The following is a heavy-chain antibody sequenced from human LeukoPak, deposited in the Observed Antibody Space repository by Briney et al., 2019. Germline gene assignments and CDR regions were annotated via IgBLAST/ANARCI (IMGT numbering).Heavy chain of an antibody. V-gene: IGHV3-7*04. D-gene: IGHD4-17*01. J-gene: IGHJ4*02. CDR3: ARGYGDSIHFDY. CDR2: IQQDGSEK. CDR1: GFTFSSYW. Sequence: GGSLRLSCAASGFTFSSYWMTWVRQAPGKGLEWVANIQQDGSEKYYVDSVKGRFTISRDNAKNSLYLQMNSLRAEEAAVYYCARGYGDSIHFDYWGQGTLVTVSS.